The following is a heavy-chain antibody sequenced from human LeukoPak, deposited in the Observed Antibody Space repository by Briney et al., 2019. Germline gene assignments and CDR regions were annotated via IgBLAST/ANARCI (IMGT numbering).Heavy chain of an antibody. J-gene: IGHJ4*02. V-gene: IGHV3-21*01. D-gene: IGHD3-22*01. CDR3: ARGGSSGYYWKYYFDY. CDR2: ISSSSSYI. Sequence: GGSLRLSCAASGFTFSSYSMNWVRQAPGKGLEWVSSISSSSSYIYYADSVKGRFTISRDNAKNSLYLQMNSLRAEDTAVYYCARGGSSGYYWKYYFDYWGQGTLVTVSP. CDR1: GFTFSSYS.